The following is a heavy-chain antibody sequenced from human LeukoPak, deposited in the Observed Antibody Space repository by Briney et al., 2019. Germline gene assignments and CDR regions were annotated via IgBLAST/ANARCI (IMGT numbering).Heavy chain of an antibody. Sequence: SETLSLTCSVYGGSFSIYYWSWIREPPGKGLEWIGEINHSGSTNYNPSLKSRVTISVDTSKNQFSLRLSSVTAADTAVYYCATRDVWGQGTTVTVSS. CDR3: ATRDV. J-gene: IGHJ6*02. CDR1: GGSFSIYY. CDR2: INHSGST. V-gene: IGHV4-34*01.